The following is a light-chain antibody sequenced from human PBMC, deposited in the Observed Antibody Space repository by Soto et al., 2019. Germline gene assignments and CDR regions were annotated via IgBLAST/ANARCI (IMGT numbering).Light chain of an antibody. CDR2: WAS. CDR3: QQYYTTPYT. J-gene: IGKJ2*01. Sequence: DNVMTQSPDSLALSLGERATINCKSSQSVLYSSNNKNYLAWYQQKPGQPPKLLIYWASTRESGVPDRFSGSGSATDFTLTISSLQAEDVAVYYCQQYYTTPYTFGQGTKPEIK. CDR1: QSVLYSSNNKNY. V-gene: IGKV4-1*01.